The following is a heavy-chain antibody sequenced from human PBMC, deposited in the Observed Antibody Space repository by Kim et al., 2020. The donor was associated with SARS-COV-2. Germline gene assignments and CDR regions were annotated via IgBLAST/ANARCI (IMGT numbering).Heavy chain of an antibody. CDR3: AKDAGEYYFDY. V-gene: IGHV3-33*06. D-gene: IGHD3-10*01. Sequence: KYYADSVKGRFTISRDNSKNTLYLQMNSLRAEDTAVYYCAKDAGEYYFDYWGQGTLVTVSS. CDR2: K. J-gene: IGHJ4*02.